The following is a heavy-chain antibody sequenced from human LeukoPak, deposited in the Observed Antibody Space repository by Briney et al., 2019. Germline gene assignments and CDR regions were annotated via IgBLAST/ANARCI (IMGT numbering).Heavy chain of an antibody. Sequence: SETLSLTCTVSGVSITSYCWSWIRQPPGKGLEWIGNFYYGGYTAYNPSLRSRVTISEDTSKNQFSLRLSSVTAADTAVYYCARHGSGWRFDYWGQGTLVTVSS. V-gene: IGHV4-59*08. CDR3: ARHGSGWRFDY. J-gene: IGHJ4*02. CDR1: GVSITSYC. CDR2: FYYGGYT. D-gene: IGHD6-19*01.